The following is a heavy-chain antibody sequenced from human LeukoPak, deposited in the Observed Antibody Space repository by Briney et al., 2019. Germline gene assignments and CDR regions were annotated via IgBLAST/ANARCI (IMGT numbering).Heavy chain of an antibody. CDR3: AKDAGYYDSSGYYYFAAFDI. J-gene: IGHJ3*02. Sequence: GGSLRLSCAASGFTFSSYGMHWVRQAPGKGLEWVAVISYDGSNKYYADSVKGRFTISRDNSKNTLYLQMNSLRAEDTAVYYCAKDAGYYDSSGYYYFAAFDIWGQGTMVTVSS. D-gene: IGHD3-22*01. V-gene: IGHV3-30*18. CDR1: GFTFSSYG. CDR2: ISYDGSNK.